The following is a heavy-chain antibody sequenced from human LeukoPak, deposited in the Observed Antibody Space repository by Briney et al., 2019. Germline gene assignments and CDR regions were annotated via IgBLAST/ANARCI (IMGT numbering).Heavy chain of an antibody. J-gene: IGHJ4*02. CDR2: IIPIFGTP. D-gene: IGHD3-22*01. Sequence: GASVKVSCKASGGTFSSYTISWVRQAPGQGLEWMGGIIPIFGTPNYAQKFQGRVTITADESTSTAYMELSSLRSEDTAVYYCAREDDDYDSAYYFDYWGQGTLVTVSS. V-gene: IGHV1-69*13. CDR1: GGTFSSYT. CDR3: AREDDDYDSAYYFDY.